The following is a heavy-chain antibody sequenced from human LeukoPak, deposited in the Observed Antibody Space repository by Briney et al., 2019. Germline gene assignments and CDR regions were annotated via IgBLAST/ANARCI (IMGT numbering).Heavy chain of an antibody. V-gene: IGHV4-34*01. Sequence: PSETLSLTCAVYGGSFSGYYWSWIRQPPGKGLEWIGEINHSGSTNYNPSLKSRVTISVDTSKNQFSLKLSSVTAADTAVYYCAKSSGGTSIWVAWGQGTLVTVSS. CDR3: AKSSGGTSIWVA. CDR2: INHSGST. D-gene: IGHD2-15*01. CDR1: GGSFSGYY. J-gene: IGHJ5*02.